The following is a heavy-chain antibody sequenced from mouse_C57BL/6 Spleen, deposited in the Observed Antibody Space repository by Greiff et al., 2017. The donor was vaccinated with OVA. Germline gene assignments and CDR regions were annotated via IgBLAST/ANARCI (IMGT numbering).Heavy chain of an antibody. CDR1: GFTFTSYW. CDR3: ARDDCYYERGIDY. J-gene: IGHJ2*01. V-gene: IGHV1-64*01. Sequence: VQLQQPGAELVQPGASVKLSCKASGFTFTSYWMPWVKQRPGQGLEWIGMINPNRGSINYTEKFKSKATLTRDKASSTAYMQLSSLTSEDSAVYYCARDDCYYERGIDYWGQGTTLTVSS. CDR2: INPNRGSI. D-gene: IGHD2-3*01.